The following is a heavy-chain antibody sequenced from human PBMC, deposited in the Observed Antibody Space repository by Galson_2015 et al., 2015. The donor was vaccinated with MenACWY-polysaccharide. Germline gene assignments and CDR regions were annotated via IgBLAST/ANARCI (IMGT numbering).Heavy chain of an antibody. CDR1: GDSVSNNHVA. J-gene: IGHJ3*02. CDR3: ARGAYSSFDI. Sequence: CAISGDSVSNNHVAWNWIRQSPSRSLEWLGRTYRGSNQYAASMRGRIAINSDTSTNQFSLQLSSVTPEDTGLYYCARGAYSSFDIWGQGTMVTVSS. CDR2: TYRGSN. V-gene: IGHV6-1*01. D-gene: IGHD2-15*01.